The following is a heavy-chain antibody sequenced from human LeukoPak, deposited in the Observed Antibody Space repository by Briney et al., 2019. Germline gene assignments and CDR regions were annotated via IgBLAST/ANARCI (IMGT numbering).Heavy chain of an antibody. J-gene: IGHJ6*02. CDR2: IYYSGST. Sequence: SETLSLTCTVSGGSIGSGGYYWSWIRQHPGKGLEWIGYIYYSGSTYYNSPLKSRVTISIDTSKNQFSLKLSSVSAADTAVYYCARADYAGGYYFGMDVWSQGTTVTVSS. D-gene: IGHD4-17*01. CDR1: GGSIGSGGYY. CDR3: ARADYAGGYYFGMDV. V-gene: IGHV4-31*03.